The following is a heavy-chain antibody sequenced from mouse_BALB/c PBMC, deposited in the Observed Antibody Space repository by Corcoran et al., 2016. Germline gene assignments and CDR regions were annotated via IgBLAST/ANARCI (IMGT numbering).Heavy chain of an antibody. CDR1: GYPFTRYV. D-gene: IGHD2-4*01. V-gene: IGHV1S136*01. Sequence: EVQLQQSGPELVKPGASVKMSCKASGYPFTRYVMHWVKQQPGQGLEWIGYINPYNDGTKYNEKFKGKATLTSDKSSSTAYMELSSLTSEDSAGYDWASRDDSAGGAYWGQGNRVT. CDR2: INPYNDGT. CDR3: ASRDDSAGGAY. J-gene: IGHJ3*01.